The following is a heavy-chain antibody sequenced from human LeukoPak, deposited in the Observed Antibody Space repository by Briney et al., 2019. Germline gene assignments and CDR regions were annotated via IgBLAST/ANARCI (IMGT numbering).Heavy chain of an antibody. CDR3: ARDGGIAAAGKEYFQH. V-gene: IGHV3-21*01. J-gene: IGHJ1*01. Sequence: GGSLRLSCVASGFSFRNYGMHWVRQAPGKGLEWVSSISSSSSYIYYADSVKGRFTISRDNAKNSLYLQMNSLRAEDTAVYYCARDGGIAAAGKEYFQHWGQGTLVTVSS. CDR2: ISSSSSYI. D-gene: IGHD6-13*01. CDR1: GFSFRNYG.